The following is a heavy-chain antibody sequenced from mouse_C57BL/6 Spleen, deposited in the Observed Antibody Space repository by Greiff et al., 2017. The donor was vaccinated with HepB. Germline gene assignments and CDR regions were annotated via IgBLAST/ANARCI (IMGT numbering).Heavy chain of an antibody. CDR3: VRHGEVYAMDY. J-gene: IGHJ4*01. V-gene: IGHV10-1*01. Sequence: EVKVVESGGGLVQPKGSLKLSCAASGFSFNTYAMNWVRQAPGKGLEWVARIRSKSNNYATYYADSVKDRFTISRDDSESMLYLQMNNLKTEDTAMYYCVRHGEVYAMDYWGQGTSVTVSS. CDR2: IRSKSNNYAT. CDR1: GFSFNTYA.